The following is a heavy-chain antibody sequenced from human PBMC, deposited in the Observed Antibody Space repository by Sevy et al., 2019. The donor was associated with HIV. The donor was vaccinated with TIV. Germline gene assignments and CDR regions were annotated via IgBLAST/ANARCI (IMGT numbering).Heavy chain of an antibody. CDR3: ARPSSYYDSSGYYMNYYGMDV. V-gene: IGHV4-39*01. D-gene: IGHD3-22*01. J-gene: IGHJ6*02. Sequence: SETLSLTCTVSGGSISSSSYYWGWIRQPPGKGLEWIGSIYYSGSTYYNPSLKSRVTISVDTSKNQFSLKLSSVTAADTAVYYCARPSSYYDSSGYYMNYYGMDVWGQGATVTVSS. CDR1: GGSISSSSYY. CDR2: IYYSGST.